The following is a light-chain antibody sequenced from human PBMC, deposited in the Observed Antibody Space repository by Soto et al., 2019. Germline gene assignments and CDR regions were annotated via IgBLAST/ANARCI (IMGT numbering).Light chain of an antibody. CDR1: QSIDTY. CDR2: GAS. Sequence: DLEMTQSPSSLSASVADRVTSACRASQSIDTYLNWYQQKPGEAPKLLIYGASRLQSGAPSRFSGSGSGTDFTLTIASLQPEDFGTYTCQQNLSAPCTFGPGTKVDFK. J-gene: IGKJ3*01. V-gene: IGKV1-39*01. CDR3: QQNLSAPCT.